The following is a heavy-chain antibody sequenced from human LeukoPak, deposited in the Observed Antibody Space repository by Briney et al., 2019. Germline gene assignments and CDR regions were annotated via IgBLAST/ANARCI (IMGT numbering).Heavy chain of an antibody. Sequence: PGGSLRLSCAASGFTFSSYAMSWVRQAPGQGLHFVSVILGSASATYYTDSVKGRFTISRDNSKNTLYLQMDSLRADDTAVYYCAKVIRLAPGQYYFDYWGQGTLVTVSP. CDR2: ILGSASAT. CDR1: GFTFSSYA. CDR3: AKVIRLAPGQYYFDY. V-gene: IGHV3-23*01. J-gene: IGHJ4*02. D-gene: IGHD6-19*01.